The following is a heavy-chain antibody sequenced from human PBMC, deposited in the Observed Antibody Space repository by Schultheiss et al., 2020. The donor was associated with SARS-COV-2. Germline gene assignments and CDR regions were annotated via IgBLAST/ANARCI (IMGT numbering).Heavy chain of an antibody. CDR2: ISAYNGNT. D-gene: IGHD4-11*01. CDR1: GYTFTSYG. V-gene: IGHV1-18*01. CDR3: AGIQYSNYAGWFDP. J-gene: IGHJ5*02. Sequence: ASVKVSCKASGYTFTSYGISWVRQAPGQGLEWMGWISAYNGNTNYAQKLQGRVTMTTDTSTSTAYMELRSLRSDDTAVYYCAGIQYSNYAGWFDPWGQGTLVTVSS.